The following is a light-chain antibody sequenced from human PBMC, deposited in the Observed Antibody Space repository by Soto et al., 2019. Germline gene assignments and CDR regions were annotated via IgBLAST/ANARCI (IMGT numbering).Light chain of an antibody. CDR3: AAWDGSLNNVL. CDR1: GSSIGTNT. V-gene: IGLV1-44*01. Sequence: VVTQPPSASGTPGQRVTISCSGSGSSIGTNTVNWYRQLPGTAPKLLIYGDNQRPSGVPDRFSGSKSGTSASLAISGLQSEDEAEYYCAAWDGSLNNVLFGGGTKLTVL. CDR2: GDN. J-gene: IGLJ2*01.